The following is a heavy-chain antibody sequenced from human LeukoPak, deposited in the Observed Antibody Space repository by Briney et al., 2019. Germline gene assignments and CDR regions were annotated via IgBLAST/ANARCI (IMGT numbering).Heavy chain of an antibody. J-gene: IGHJ6*03. CDR1: GGSISSYY. Sequence: SETLSLTCTVSGGSISSYYWSWIRQPPGKGLEWIGYIYYSGSANYNPSLKSRVTISVDTSKNQFSLKLSSVTAADTAVYCCARLSLYSSSWYPYYMDVWGKGTTVTVSS. CDR3: ARLSLYSSSWYPYYMDV. D-gene: IGHD6-13*01. CDR2: IYYSGSA. V-gene: IGHV4-59*01.